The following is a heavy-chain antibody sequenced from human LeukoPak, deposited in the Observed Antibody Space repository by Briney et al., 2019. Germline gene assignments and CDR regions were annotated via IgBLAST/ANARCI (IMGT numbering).Heavy chain of an antibody. V-gene: IGHV5-51*01. CDR2: IYPGDSDT. D-gene: IGHD6-13*01. J-gene: IGHJ4*02. Sequence: RGESLKISCKGSGYSFTSYWIGWVRQMPGKGLEWMGIIYPGDSDTRYSPSFQGQVTISADKSISTAYLQWSSLKASDTAMYYCASLKRYSSSWRTQGALDYWGQGTLVTVSS. CDR1: GYSFTSYW. CDR3: ASLKRYSSSWRTQGALDY.